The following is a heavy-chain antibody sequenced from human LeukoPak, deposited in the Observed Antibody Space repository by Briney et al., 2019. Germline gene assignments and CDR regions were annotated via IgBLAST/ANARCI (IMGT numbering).Heavy chain of an antibody. D-gene: IGHD6-19*01. CDR2: INAGNGNT. V-gene: IGHV1-3*01. J-gene: IGHJ5*02. CDR3: ARGAVAGTSYNWFDP. Sequence: ASVKVSCKASGYTFTSYAMHWVRQAPGQRLEWMGWINAGNGNTKYSQKFQGRVIITRDTSASTAYMELSSLRSEDTAVYYCARGAVAGTSYNWFDPWGQGTLVTVSS. CDR1: GYTFTSYA.